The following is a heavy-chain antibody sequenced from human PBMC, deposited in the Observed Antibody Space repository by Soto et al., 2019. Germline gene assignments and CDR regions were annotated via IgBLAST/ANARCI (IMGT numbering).Heavy chain of an antibody. D-gene: IGHD4-4*01. Sequence: QVQLQESGTGLVKPSGTLSLTCAVSGGSINNSDWWSWVRQPPGKGLERIGEIYHSGSNTYNPSLKSRVTLSVDKSKNQFTLKLSSVTAADTAVYYCAKIKDHSFYPLRDYWGPGTLVTVSS. CDR3: AKIKDHSFYPLRDY. V-gene: IGHV4-4*02. CDR1: GGSINNSDW. CDR2: IYHSGSN. J-gene: IGHJ4*02.